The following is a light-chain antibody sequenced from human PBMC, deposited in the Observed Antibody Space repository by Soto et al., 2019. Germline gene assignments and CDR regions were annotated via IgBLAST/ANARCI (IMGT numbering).Light chain of an antibody. Sequence: DIVMTQSPDSLAVSLGERATINCKSSQSLLYSSNNKNFLAWYQQNTGQPPKMLIYWASTRESGVPDRFSGSGSGTDFTLTISRLQAEDVEVYYCQQYYSNPLTFGGGTKVDIK. CDR3: QQYYSNPLT. CDR1: QSLLYSSNNKNF. CDR2: WAS. V-gene: IGKV4-1*01. J-gene: IGKJ4*01.